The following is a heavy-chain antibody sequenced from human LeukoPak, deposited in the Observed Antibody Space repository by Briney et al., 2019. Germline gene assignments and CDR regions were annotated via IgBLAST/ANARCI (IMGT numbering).Heavy chain of an antibody. CDR1: GFTFSSFW. J-gene: IGHJ4*02. Sequence: GGSLRLSCAASGFTFSSFWMHWVRQAPGKGLVWVSRINSDGSSTSYADSVKGRFTISRDNAKNTLYLQMNSLRAEDTAVYYCARLGDYDFWSGLIFDYWGQGTLVTVSS. V-gene: IGHV3-74*01. CDR2: INSDGSST. D-gene: IGHD3-3*01. CDR3: ARLGDYDFWSGLIFDY.